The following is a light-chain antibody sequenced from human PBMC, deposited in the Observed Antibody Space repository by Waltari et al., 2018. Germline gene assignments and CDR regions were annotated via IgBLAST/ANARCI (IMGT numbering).Light chain of an antibody. Sequence: EIVFTQSPGTLSLSPGERDILSCRASQSVGRSLCWYQQKNGQAPRLLIYDASTRATGIPDRFSGGGSGTDFSLTISRLEPEDFAVYYCQMYVRLPATFGQGTKVEI. CDR1: QSVGRS. CDR3: QMYVRLPAT. J-gene: IGKJ1*01. V-gene: IGKV3-20*01. CDR2: DAS.